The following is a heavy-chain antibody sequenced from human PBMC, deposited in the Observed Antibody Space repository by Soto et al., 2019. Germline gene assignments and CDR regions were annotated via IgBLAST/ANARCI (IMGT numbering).Heavy chain of an antibody. CDR2: IYYSGST. CDR3: ARALAAASLDP. J-gene: IGHJ5*02. V-gene: IGHV4-59*01. D-gene: IGHD6-13*01. Sequence: RIRQTTGKGLEWIGYIYYSGSTNYNPSLKSRVTIPVDTSKNQFSLKLSSVTAADTAVYYCARALAAASLDPWGQGTLVS.